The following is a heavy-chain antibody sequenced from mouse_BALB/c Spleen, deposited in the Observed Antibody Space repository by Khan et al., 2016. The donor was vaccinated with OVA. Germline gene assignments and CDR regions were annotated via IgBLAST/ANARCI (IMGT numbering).Heavy chain of an antibody. CDR1: GYTFTNFG. J-gene: IGHJ4*01. V-gene: IGHV9-3-1*01. Sequence: QIQFVQSGPEVKKPGETVKISCKASGYTFTNFGMNWVRQAPGKGLKWMGWINTYTGEPTYNHDFKGRFAFSLETSASTAFLQINNLKNEATATXCGGRVGYSGTIDSWGQGTSVTVSS. CDR3: GRVGYSGTIDS. CDR2: INTYTGEP.